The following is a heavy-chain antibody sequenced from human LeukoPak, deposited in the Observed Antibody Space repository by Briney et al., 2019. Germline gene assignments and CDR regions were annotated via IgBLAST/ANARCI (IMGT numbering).Heavy chain of an antibody. CDR1: GYTLTELS. CDR2: FDPEDGET. J-gene: IGHJ4*02. D-gene: IGHD6-13*01. Sequence: ASVKVSCKVSGYTLTELSMHWVRQAPGKGLEWMGGFDPEDGETIYAQKFQGRVTMTEDTSTDTAYMELSSLRSEDTAVYSCATSASGPSAGYSSSWYHTRRFDYWGQGTLVTVSS. V-gene: IGHV1-24*01. CDR3: ATSASGPSAGYSSSWYHTRRFDY.